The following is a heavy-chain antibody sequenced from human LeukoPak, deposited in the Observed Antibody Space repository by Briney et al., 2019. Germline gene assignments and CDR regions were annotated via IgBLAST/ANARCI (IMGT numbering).Heavy chain of an antibody. CDR2: ISGDSGDT. J-gene: IGHJ4*02. CDR1: GFTFSTYA. D-gene: IGHD3-3*01. CDR3: AKDRITANVGYYFDY. Sequence: GGSLRLSCVGSGFTFSTYAVSWVRQAPGKGLEWVSSISGDSGDTFYEESVKGRFTIFRDNSKSTLYLQMNSLRVDDTDVYYCAKDRITANVGYYFDYWGQGTLVTVSS. V-gene: IGHV3-23*01.